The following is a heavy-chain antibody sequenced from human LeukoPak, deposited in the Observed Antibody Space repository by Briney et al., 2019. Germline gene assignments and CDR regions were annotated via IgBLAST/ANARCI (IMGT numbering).Heavy chain of an antibody. Sequence: PSETLSLTCTVSGGSISSSSPYWGWIRQPPGMGLEWIGSIYYSGSTYYNPSLKSRVTISVDTSKNQFSLKVSSVAAADTAVYYCARYESSAYGIDVWGRGTLVTVSS. CDR1: GGSISSSSPY. CDR3: ARYESSAYGIDV. J-gene: IGHJ2*01. V-gene: IGHV4-39*01. CDR2: IYYSGST. D-gene: IGHD3-22*01.